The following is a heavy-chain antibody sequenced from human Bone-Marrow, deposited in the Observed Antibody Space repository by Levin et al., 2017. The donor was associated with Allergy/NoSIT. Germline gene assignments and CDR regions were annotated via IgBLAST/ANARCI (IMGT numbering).Heavy chain of an antibody. V-gene: IGHV2-70*04. CDR3: ARTYCTPGSCSGLSWYFDF. CDR2: IDWDDEK. D-gene: IGHD2-8*01. J-gene: IGHJ2*01. CDR1: GFSLSTKGMR. Sequence: QTLSLPCTFSGFSLSTKGMRVSWIRQPPGKALEWLARIDWDDEKFYSPSLKTRLIISKDTSKNQVVLTMTNMDPVDTATFFCARTYCTPGSCSGLSWYFDFWGRGTLVTVTS.